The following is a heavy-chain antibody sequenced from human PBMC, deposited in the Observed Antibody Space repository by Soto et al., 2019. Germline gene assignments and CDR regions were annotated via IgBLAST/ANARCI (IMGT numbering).Heavy chain of an antibody. CDR1: GGSISSGGYS. CDR2: IYHSGST. Sequence: QLQLQESGSGLVKPSQTLSLTCAVSGGSISSGGYSWSWIRQPPGKGLDWIGYIYHSGSTYYNPSLKSRVTISVDRSKNQFSLKLSSVTAADTAVYYCARGPPHSHWGQGTLVTVSS. CDR3: ARGPPHSH. J-gene: IGHJ4*02. D-gene: IGHD2-21*01. V-gene: IGHV4-30-2*01.